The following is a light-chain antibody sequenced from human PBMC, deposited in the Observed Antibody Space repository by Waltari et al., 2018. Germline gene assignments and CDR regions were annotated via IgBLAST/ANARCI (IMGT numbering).Light chain of an antibody. J-gene: IGLJ1*01. CDR3: SSYTPNSTYV. CDR2: DVN. V-gene: IGLV2-14*03. Sequence: QSALPQPASVSVSPGQSITIPGAGPSSVFGAYNHVPSYQQHSGKAPKLIISDVNHRPSGVSNRFSGTKSGNTASLIISGLQADDEADYYCSSYTPNSTYVFGTGTTVSVL. CDR1: SSVFGAYNH.